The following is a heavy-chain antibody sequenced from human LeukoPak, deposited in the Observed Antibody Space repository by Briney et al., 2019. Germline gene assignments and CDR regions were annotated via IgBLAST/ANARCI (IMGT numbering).Heavy chain of an antibody. V-gene: IGHV1-69*04. CDR1: GGTFSSYA. J-gene: IGHJ4*02. CDR3: ATSVDTAMVDY. Sequence: SVKVSCKASGGTFSSYAINWVRQAPGQGLEWMGRIIPIFGIANYAQKFQGRVTITADKSTSTAYMELSSLRSEDTAVYYCATSVDTAMVDYWGQGTLVTVSS. CDR2: IIPIFGIA. D-gene: IGHD5-18*01.